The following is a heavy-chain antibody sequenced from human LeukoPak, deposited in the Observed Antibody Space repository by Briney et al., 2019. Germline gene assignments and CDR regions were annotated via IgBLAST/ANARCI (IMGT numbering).Heavy chain of an antibody. CDR2: INHSGSI. V-gene: IGHV4-34*01. Sequence: PSETLSLTCAVYVGSFSGHYWSWIRQPPGKGLEWIGEINHSGSINYNSSLKSRVTISVDTSKNQFSLRLSSVTAADTAVYYCARGYYGSGSHCCHMDVWGKGTTITVS. CDR1: VGSFSGHY. D-gene: IGHD3-10*01. J-gene: IGHJ6*03. CDR3: ARGYYGSGSHCCHMDV.